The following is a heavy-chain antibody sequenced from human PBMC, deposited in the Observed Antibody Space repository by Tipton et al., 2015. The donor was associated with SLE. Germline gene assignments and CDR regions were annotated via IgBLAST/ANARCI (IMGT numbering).Heavy chain of an antibody. D-gene: IGHD2-8*01. CDR1: GFTFSDYY. Sequence: GSLRLSCAASGFTFSDYYMNWIRQAPGKGLEWVSFIRTSSGFTKYADSVKGRFTISRDNAKNSLFLQMNSLRLEDTAVYYCARGVLNEGFYFDSWGQGTLVTVSS. CDR3: ARGVLNEGFYFDS. V-gene: IGHV3-11*06. CDR2: IRTSSGFT. J-gene: IGHJ4*02.